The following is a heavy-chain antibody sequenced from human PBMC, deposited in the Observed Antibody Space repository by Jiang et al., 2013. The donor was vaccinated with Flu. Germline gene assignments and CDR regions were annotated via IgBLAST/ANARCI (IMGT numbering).Heavy chain of an antibody. CDR2: IYYSGST. CDR3: ARTFWSGYYLWDY. J-gene: IGHJ4*02. CDR1: GGSISSGDYY. D-gene: IGHD3-3*01. Sequence: GSGLVKPSQTLSLTCTVSGGSISSGDYYWSWIRQPPGKGLEWIGYIYYSGSTYYNPSLKSRVTISVDTSKNQFSLKLSSVTAADTAVYYCARTFWSGYYLWDYWGQGTLVTVSS. V-gene: IGHV4-30-4*01.